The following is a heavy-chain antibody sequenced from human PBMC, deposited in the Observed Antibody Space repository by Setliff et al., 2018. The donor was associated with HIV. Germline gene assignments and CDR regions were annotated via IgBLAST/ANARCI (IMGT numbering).Heavy chain of an antibody. CDR3: TRRRGPMVRGVDPTPSYYFDY. J-gene: IGHJ4*02. Sequence: SETLSLTCTVSGGSISNSRYYWGWIRQPPGKGLEWIGSIYHSGSTYYNPSLKSRVTISVDTSKNQFSLRLSSVTAGDTAVYYCTRRRGPMVRGVDPTPSYYFDYWGQGTLVTVSS. CDR2: IYHSGST. V-gene: IGHV4-39*07. CDR1: GGSISNSRYY. D-gene: IGHD3-10*01.